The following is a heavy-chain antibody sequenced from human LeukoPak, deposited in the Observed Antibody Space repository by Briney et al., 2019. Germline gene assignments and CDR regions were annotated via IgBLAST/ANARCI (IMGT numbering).Heavy chain of an antibody. CDR3: AREAPHYGDLNWFDP. D-gene: IGHD4-17*01. CDR1: GGTFSSYA. V-gene: IGHV1-69*04. J-gene: IGHJ5*02. Sequence: SAKVSCKASGGTFSSYAISWVRQAPGQGLEWMGRIIPIFGIANYAQKFQGRVTITADKSTSTAYMELSSLRSEDTAVYYCAREAPHYGDLNWFDPWGQGTLVTVSS. CDR2: IIPIFGIA.